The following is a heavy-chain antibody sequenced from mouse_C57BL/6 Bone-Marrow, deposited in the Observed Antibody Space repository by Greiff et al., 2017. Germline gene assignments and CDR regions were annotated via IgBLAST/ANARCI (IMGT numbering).Heavy chain of an antibody. D-gene: IGHD2-3*01. V-gene: IGHV14-4*01. Sequence: VQLQQSGAELVRPGASVKLSCTASGFNIKDDYMHWVKQRPEQGLEWIGWLDPENGDTEYASKFQGKATITADTSSNTAYLQLSSLTSEDTAVYYCTGLLLFAYWGQGTLVTVSA. CDR3: TGLLLFAY. J-gene: IGHJ3*01. CDR1: GFNIKDDY. CDR2: LDPENGDT.